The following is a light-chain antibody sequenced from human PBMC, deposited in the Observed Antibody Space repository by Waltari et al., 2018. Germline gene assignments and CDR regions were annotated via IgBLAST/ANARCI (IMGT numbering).Light chain of an antibody. J-gene: IGKJ2*01. CDR1: QSVLYSSNNKNY. Sequence: DIVMTQSPESLAVSLGERATINCKSSQSVLYSSNNKNYLAWYQQKPGQPPKLLIYWASTRESGVPDRFSGSGSGTDFTLTISSLQAEDVAVYYCQQYDSTPQTFGQGTKLEIK. CDR2: WAS. V-gene: IGKV4-1*01. CDR3: QQYDSTPQT.